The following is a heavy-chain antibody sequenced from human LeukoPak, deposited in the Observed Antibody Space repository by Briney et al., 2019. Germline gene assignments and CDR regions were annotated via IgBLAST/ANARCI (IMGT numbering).Heavy chain of an antibody. J-gene: IGHJ4*02. CDR2: VIPIFGTA. CDR1: GGTFNSYA. CDR3: AREVAADTRGLQEWFGY. Sequence: GSSVTVSCKASGGTFNSYAISWVRQAPGQGLEWIGGVIPIFGTANYAQKFQGRVTITADESTSAAYLELSSLRSEDTAVYYCAREVAADTRGLQEWFGYWGQGTLVTVSS. V-gene: IGHV1-69*01. D-gene: IGHD2-2*01.